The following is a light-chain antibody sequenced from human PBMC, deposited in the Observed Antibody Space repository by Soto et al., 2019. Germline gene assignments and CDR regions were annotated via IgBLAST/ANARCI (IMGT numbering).Light chain of an antibody. CDR2: AAS. CDR1: ESIARH. CDR3: QQTYSTLSIT. J-gene: IGKJ5*01. V-gene: IGKV1-39*01. Sequence: DIQMTQSPSSLSASVGDRVTITCRASESIARHLNWYQQKPGKAPKLLIYAASSLQNGVPSRFRGGGSGTDFTLTINNLQPGDFAAYYCQQTYSTLSITFGQGTRLQIK.